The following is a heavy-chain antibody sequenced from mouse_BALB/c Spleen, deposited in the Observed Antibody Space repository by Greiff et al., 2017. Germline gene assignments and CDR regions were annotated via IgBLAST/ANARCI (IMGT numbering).Heavy chain of an antibody. CDR3: ARYDYDDVYAMDY. Sequence: VKLQESGPGLVQPSQSLSITCTVSGFSLTSYGVHWVRQSPGKGLEWLGVIWSGGSTDYNAAFISRLSISKDNSKSQVFFKMNSLQANDTAIYYCARYDYDDVYAMDYWGQGTSVTVSS. CDR1: GFSLTSYG. CDR2: IWSGGST. J-gene: IGHJ4*01. V-gene: IGHV2-2*02. D-gene: IGHD2-4*01.